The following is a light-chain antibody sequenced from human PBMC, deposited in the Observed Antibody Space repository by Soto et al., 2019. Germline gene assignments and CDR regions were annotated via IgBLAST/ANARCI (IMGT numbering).Light chain of an antibody. V-gene: IGLV2-14*03. J-gene: IGLJ1*01. Sequence: QSVLTQPASVSGSPGQSITISCTGTSSDVGGYNYVSWHQQHPGKAPILIIYEVSNRPSGISNRFSGSKSGSTASLTISGPQPEDEADYYCSSYTSTSTLYVFGTGTKVTVL. CDR1: SSDVGGYNY. CDR2: EVS. CDR3: SSYTSTSTLYV.